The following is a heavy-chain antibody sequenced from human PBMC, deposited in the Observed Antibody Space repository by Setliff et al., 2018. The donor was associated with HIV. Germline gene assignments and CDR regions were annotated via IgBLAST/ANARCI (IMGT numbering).Heavy chain of an antibody. J-gene: IGHJ4*02. CDR1: GFNFNSYT. CDR3: ARDSRLWGIPSPFDS. Sequence: PGGSLRLSCAASGFNFNSYTMNWVRQAPGKGLEWVASISSSANYIYYADSLKGRFTISRDNARNSLYLQMNSLRTEDTAVYYCARDSRLWGIPSPFDSWGQGTLVTVSS. CDR2: ISSSANYI. D-gene: IGHD5-18*01. V-gene: IGHV3-21*06.